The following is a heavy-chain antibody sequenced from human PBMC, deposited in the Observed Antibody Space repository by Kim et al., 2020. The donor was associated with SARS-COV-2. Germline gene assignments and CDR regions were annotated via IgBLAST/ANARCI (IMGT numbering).Heavy chain of an antibody. V-gene: IGHV4-59*01. CDR3: AKGGPNWFDP. CDR2: IFYSGST. CDR1: GGSIGSYY. D-gene: IGHD2-8*01. Sequence: SETLSLTCTVSGGSIGSYYWSWIRQPPGKGLEWIGYIFYSGSTNYNPSLKSRVTILVDTSKNQFSLKLNSVTAADTAVYYCAKGGPNWFDPWGQGTLVTVSS. J-gene: IGHJ5*02.